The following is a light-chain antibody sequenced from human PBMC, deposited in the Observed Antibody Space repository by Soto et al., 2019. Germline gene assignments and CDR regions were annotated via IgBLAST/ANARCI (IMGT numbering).Light chain of an antibody. CDR1: QSISIW. Sequence: DIQMTHSPSTLPASVGDIVTITCRASQSISIWLAWYQQKPGKAPTLLIYTTSKLQRGVPSRFSGSGSGTHFTLTISSLQPEDFATHYCQQASSFPRTFGQATKVDI. CDR2: TTS. CDR3: QQASSFPRT. V-gene: IGKV1-12*01. J-gene: IGKJ1*01.